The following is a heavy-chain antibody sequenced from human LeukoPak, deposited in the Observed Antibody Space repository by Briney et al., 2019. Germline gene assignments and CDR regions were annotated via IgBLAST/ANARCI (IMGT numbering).Heavy chain of an antibody. CDR3: AKEHYDMFTGDYTGVGYYFDY. D-gene: IGHD3-9*01. V-gene: IGHV3-30*04. CDR1: GFTFSSYA. CDR2: ISYDGSNK. Sequence: GGSLRLSCAASGFTFSSYAMHWVRQAPGKGLEWVAVISYDGSNKYYADSVKGRFTISRDNSKNTLYLQMNSLRAEDTALYYCAKEHYDMFTGDYTGVGYYFDYWGQGTLVTVSS. J-gene: IGHJ4*02.